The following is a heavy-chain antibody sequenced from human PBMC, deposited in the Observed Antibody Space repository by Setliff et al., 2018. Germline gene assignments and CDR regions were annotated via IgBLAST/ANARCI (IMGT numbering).Heavy chain of an antibody. CDR3: ARVLVLGYNWFDP. CDR2: INHSGST. Sequence: SETLSLTCAVYGGSFSGHYWSWIRQPPGKGLEWIGEINHSGSTNYNPSLKSRVTISVDTSKTHFSLNLRSVTAADTAVYFCARVLVLGYNWFDPWGQGTLVTVSS. D-gene: IGHD3-10*01. V-gene: IGHV4-34*01. J-gene: IGHJ5*02. CDR1: GGSFSGHY.